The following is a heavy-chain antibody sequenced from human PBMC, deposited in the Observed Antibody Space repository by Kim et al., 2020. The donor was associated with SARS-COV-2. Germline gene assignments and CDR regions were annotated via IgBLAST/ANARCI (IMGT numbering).Heavy chain of an antibody. J-gene: IGHJ4*02. D-gene: IGHD4-4*01. CDR1: GFTFSSYG. Sequence: GGSLRLSCAASGFTFSSYGMHWVQAPGKGLEWVAVISYDGSNKYYVDSVKGRFTISRDNSKNTLYLQMNSLRAEDTAVYYCAKDRRTTVTTSYFDYWGQGTLVTVSS. CDR3: AKDRRTTVTTSYFDY. V-gene: IGHV3-30*18. CDR2: ISYDGSNK.